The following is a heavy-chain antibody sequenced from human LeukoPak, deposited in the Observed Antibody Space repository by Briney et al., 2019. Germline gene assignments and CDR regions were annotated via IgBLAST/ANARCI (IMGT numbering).Heavy chain of an antibody. CDR1: GYSFPGYY. D-gene: IGHD1-26*01. Sequence: ASVKVSCKASGYSFPGYYMHWVRQAPGQGLEGMGWINTNNGGTNYAQKFQGRVTMTRDTSINTAYMELSSLRSDDTAVYYCARDRVSGRNADYFDYWGQGTLVTVSS. J-gene: IGHJ4*02. CDR2: INTNNGGT. CDR3: ARDRVSGRNADYFDY. V-gene: IGHV1-2*02.